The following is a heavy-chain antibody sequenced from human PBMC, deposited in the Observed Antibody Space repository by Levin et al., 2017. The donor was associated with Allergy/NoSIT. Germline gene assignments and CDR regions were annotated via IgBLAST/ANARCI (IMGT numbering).Heavy chain of an antibody. J-gene: IGHJ4*02. D-gene: IGHD3-22*01. CDR3: ARLVGEGAEYYDSSGYYYFDY. V-gene: IGHV4-39*01. CDR2: IYYSGST. CDR1: GGSISSSSYY. Sequence: SCTVSGGSISSSSYYWGWIRQPPGKGLEWIGSIYYSGSTYYNPSLKSRVTISVDTSKNQFSLKLSSVTAADTAVYYCARLVGEGAEYYDSSGYYYFDYWGQGTLVTVSS.